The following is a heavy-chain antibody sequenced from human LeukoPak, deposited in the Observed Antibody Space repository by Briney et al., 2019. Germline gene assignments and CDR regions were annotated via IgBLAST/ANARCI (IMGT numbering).Heavy chain of an antibody. D-gene: IGHD3-10*01. CDR3: ARRAMVRGIIITTNHWYFDL. Sequence: GASVKVSCKASGYTFTSYGISWVRQAPGQGLEWMGWISAYNGNTNYAQKLQGRVTMTTDTSTSTAYMELRSLRSDDTAVYYCARRAMVRGIIITTNHWYFDLWGRGTLVTVSS. V-gene: IGHV1-18*01. J-gene: IGHJ2*01. CDR1: GYTFTSYG. CDR2: ISAYNGNT.